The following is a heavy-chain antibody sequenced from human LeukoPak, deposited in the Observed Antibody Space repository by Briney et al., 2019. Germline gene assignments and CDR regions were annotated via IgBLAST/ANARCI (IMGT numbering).Heavy chain of an antibody. CDR3: AKAYHYDSTGYHDAFDI. V-gene: IGHV3-9*01. CDR2: ISWNSGSI. J-gene: IGHJ3*02. D-gene: IGHD3-22*01. Sequence: GGSLRLSCAASGFTFDDYAMHWVRQAPGKGLEWVSGISWNSGSIGYADSVKGRFTISRDNAKNSLYLQMNSLRAEDTALYYCAKAYHYDSTGYHDAFDIWGQGTMVTVSS. CDR1: GFTFDDYA.